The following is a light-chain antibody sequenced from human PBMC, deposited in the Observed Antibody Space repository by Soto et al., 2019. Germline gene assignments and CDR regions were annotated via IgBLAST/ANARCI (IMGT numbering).Light chain of an antibody. J-gene: IGKJ1*01. CDR3: QQSYSYASWT. CDR2: AAS. Sequence: DIQMTQSPSSLSASVGDRVTITCRASQTISTYVNWYQQKPGEVPKLLIYAASSLHSGAPSRFSGSGSGTDFTLTISSLQPEDFATYYCQQSYSYASWTFGQGTKVDIK. CDR1: QTISTY. V-gene: IGKV1-39*01.